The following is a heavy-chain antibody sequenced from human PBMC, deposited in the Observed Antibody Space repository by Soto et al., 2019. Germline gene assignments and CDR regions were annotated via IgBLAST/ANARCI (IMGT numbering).Heavy chain of an antibody. J-gene: IGHJ6*03. CDR3: TKDEGSPYGSGSYTVGYMDV. V-gene: IGHV3-9*01. D-gene: IGHD3-10*01. CDR2: ISWNSGSI. Sequence: GGSLRLSCAASGFTFDDYAMHWVRQAPGKGLEWVSGISWNSGSIGYADSVKGRFTISRDNAKNSLYLQMNSLRAEDTALYYCTKDEGSPYGSGSYTVGYMDVWGKGTTVTVSS. CDR1: GFTFDDYA.